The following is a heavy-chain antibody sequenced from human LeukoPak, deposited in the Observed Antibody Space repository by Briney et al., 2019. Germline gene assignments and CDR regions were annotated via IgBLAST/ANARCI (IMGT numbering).Heavy chain of an antibody. CDR1: GGSISSGRYW. D-gene: IGHD3-3*01. J-gene: IGHJ2*01. V-gene: IGHV4-31*03. Sequence: TSETLSLTCTVSGGSISSGRYWRSWIRQHPGKGLEWIGYVYSSGSTYYSPSLRSRLSMSVDTSKNQFSLNLRPATAADTAVYYCARAILTASGSVWYYDLLGRGTLVTVSS. CDR3: ARAILTASGSVWYYDL. CDR2: VYSSGST.